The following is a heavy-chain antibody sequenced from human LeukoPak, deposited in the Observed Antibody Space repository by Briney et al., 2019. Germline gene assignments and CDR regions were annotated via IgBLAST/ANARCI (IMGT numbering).Heavy chain of an antibody. V-gene: IGHV3-53*04. J-gene: IGHJ4*02. Sequence: GGSLRLSCAASGFTVGNNYMSWARQPPGEGLEWLSFLYSGGSTYYADSVKGRFTVSRHNSRNTVFLEMNSLRPEDTAVYYCARAKFGGSPYFDYWGQGTLVTVSS. D-gene: IGHD3-10*01. CDR1: GFTVGNNY. CDR3: ARAKFGGSPYFDY. CDR2: LYSGGST.